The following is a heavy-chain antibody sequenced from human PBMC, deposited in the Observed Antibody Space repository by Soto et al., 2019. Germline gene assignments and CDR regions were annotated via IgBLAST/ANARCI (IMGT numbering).Heavy chain of an antibody. J-gene: IGHJ5*02. V-gene: IGHV1-8*01. CDR2: IFPGGVNI. D-gene: IGHD1-26*01. CDR3: ARNTGATINWFDP. Sequence: ASVKVSCKASGYTFTRSGISWVRQAPGQGLEWMGTIFPGGVNIAYAQKFKGRVTMTRNTSISTAYMELSSLRSEDTAVYYCARNTGATINWFDPWGQGTQVTVSS. CDR1: GYTFTRSG.